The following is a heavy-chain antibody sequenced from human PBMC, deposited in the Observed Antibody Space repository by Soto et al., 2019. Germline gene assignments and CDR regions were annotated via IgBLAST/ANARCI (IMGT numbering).Heavy chain of an antibody. CDR1: GGSFSGYY. J-gene: IGHJ4*02. CDR3: ARGHTYFDY. V-gene: IGHV4-34*01. Sequence: PSETLSLTCAVYGGSFSGYYWSWIRQPPGKGLEWIGEINHSGSTNYNPSLKSRVTISVDTSKNQFSLKLSSVTAADTAVYYCARGHTYFDYWGQGTLVTVSS. CDR2: INHSGST.